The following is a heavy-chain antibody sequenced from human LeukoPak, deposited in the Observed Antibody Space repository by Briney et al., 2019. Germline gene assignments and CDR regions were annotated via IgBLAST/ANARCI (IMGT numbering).Heavy chain of an antibody. CDR2: IRYDGSNK. J-gene: IGHJ6*03. CDR1: GFTFSSYG. CDR3: ARDREFQWPHMDV. D-gene: IGHD6-19*01. Sequence: PGGSLRLSCAASGFTFSSYGMHWVRQAPGKGLEWVAFIRYDGSNKYYADSVKGRFTISRDNSKNTLYLQMNSLRAEDTAVYYCARDREFQWPHMDVWGKGTTVTVSS. V-gene: IGHV3-30*02.